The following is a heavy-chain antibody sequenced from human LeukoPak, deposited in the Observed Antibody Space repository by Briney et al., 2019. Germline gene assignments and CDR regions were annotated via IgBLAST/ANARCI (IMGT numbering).Heavy chain of an antibody. D-gene: IGHD3-22*01. CDR3: AGTYYYDSSDYYYPGGY. CDR2: IYYSGST. V-gene: IGHV4-59*01. J-gene: IGHJ4*02. Sequence: SETLSLTCTVSGGSIRSYYWSWIRQPPGRGLEWIGYIYYSGSTNYNPTLKSRVTISVDTSENQFSLKVSSVTAADTAVYYCAGTYYYDSSDYYYPGGYWGQGTLVTVSS. CDR1: GGSIRSYY.